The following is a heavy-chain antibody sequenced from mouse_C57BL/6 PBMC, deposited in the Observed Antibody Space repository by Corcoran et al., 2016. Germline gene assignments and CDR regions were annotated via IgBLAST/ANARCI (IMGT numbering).Heavy chain of an antibody. D-gene: IGHD1-1*01. J-gene: IGHJ1*03. Sequence: EVQLQQSGPELVKPGASVKIPCKASGYTFTDYNMDWVKQSHGKSLEWIGDINPNNGGTIYNQKFKGKATLTVDKSSSTAYMELRSLTSEDTAVYYCARRPIYYYGSSYWYFDVWGTGTTVTVSS. CDR3: ARRPIYYYGSSYWYFDV. CDR1: GYTFTDYN. CDR2: INPNNGGT. V-gene: IGHV1-18*01.